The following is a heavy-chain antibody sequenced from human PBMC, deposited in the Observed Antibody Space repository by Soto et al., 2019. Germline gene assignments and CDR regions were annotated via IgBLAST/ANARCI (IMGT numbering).Heavy chain of an antibody. Sequence: SETLSVTCPVSGASISDGYLSWIRQSPGKGLEWIGFIYYGGSSNYNPSLKSRVTISVDTSKNQFSLKLNSMTAADTAVYYCARHNYGSGSTYFDPWGQGTLVTVSS. J-gene: IGHJ4*02. D-gene: IGHD3-10*01. CDR3: ARHNYGSGSTYFDP. CDR2: IYYGGSS. CDR1: GASISDGY. V-gene: IGHV4-59*08.